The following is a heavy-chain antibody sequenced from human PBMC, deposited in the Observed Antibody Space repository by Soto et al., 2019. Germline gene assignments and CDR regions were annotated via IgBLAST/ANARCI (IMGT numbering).Heavy chain of an antibody. CDR1: GYTFTGYY. D-gene: IGHD5-18*01. J-gene: IGHJ6*02. V-gene: IGHV1-2*04. CDR3: ARDTAMVYYYYGMDV. Sequence: GASVKVSCKASGYTFTGYYMHWVRQAPGQGLEWMGWINPNSGGTNYAQKFQGWVTMTRDTSISTAYMELSRLRSDDTAVYYCARDTAMVYYYYGMDVWGQGTTVTSP. CDR2: INPNSGGT.